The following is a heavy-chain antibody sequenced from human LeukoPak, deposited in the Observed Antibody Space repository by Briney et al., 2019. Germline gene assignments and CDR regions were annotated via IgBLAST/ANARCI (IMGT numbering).Heavy chain of an antibody. Sequence: GGTLRRSCAASGFTFRSEGRGWVRQAPGKGEEWVSAISGSGGSTYYADSVKGRFTISRDNSKNTLYLQMNSLRGEDTAVYYCAKALYYYDSGSSVDYWGQGTLVTVSS. CDR1: GFTFRSEG. V-gene: IGHV3-23*01. D-gene: IGHD3-10*01. CDR2: ISGSGGST. J-gene: IGHJ4*02. CDR3: AKALYYYDSGSSVDY.